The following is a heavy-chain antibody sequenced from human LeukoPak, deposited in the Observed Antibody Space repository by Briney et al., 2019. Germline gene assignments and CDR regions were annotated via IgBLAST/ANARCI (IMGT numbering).Heavy chain of an antibody. CDR2: ISGSGGST. D-gene: IGHD3-16*02. Sequence: GWSLRLSCAASGFTFSSYAMSWVRQAPGKGLEWVSAISGSGGSTYYADSVKGRFAISRDNSKNTLYLQMNSLRADDTAVYYCANYDYVWGSYRRHYFDYWGQGTLVTVSS. V-gene: IGHV3-23*01. CDR1: GFTFSSYA. J-gene: IGHJ4*02. CDR3: ANYDYVWGSYRRHYFDY.